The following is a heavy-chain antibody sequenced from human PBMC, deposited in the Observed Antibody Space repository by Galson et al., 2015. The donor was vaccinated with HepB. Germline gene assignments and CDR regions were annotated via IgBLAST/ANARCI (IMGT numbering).Heavy chain of an antibody. J-gene: IGHJ6*03. CDR2: ISSSSSTI. CDR3: ARRRLDDVYYYYMDV. D-gene: IGHD3/OR15-3a*01. Sequence: SLRLSCAASGFTFSSCSMNWVRQAPGKGLEWVSYISSSSSTIYYADSVKGRFTISRDNAKNSLYLQMNSLRAEDMAVYYCARRRLDDVYYYYMDVWGKGTTVTVSS. CDR1: GFTFSSCS. V-gene: IGHV3-48*01.